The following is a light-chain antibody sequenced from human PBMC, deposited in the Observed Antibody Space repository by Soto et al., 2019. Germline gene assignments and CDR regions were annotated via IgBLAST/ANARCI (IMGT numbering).Light chain of an antibody. CDR3: AAWDDSLNGGV. CDR2: RNN. CDR1: STNIGNND. J-gene: IGLJ3*02. V-gene: IGLV1-47*01. Sequence: QPVLTQPPSASGTPGQRVTISCSGSSTNIGNNDIYWYQQFPGTAPKLLICRNNQRPSGVPDRFSGSKSGTSASLAISGLRSEDEADYYCAAWDDSLNGGVFGGGTKVTVL.